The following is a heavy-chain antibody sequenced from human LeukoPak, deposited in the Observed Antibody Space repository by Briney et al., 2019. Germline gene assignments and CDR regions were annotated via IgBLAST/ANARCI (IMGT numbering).Heavy chain of an antibody. Sequence: GGSLRLSCAASGFTFSNYWMSWVRQAPVKGLEWVANIKQDGSEKYYVDSVRGRFTISRDNAKNSLYLQMNSLRAEDTAVYYCAELGITMIGGVWGKGTTVTISS. CDR3: AELGITMIGGV. D-gene: IGHD3-10*02. V-gene: IGHV3-7*01. CDR1: GFTFSNYW. CDR2: IKQDGSEK. J-gene: IGHJ6*04.